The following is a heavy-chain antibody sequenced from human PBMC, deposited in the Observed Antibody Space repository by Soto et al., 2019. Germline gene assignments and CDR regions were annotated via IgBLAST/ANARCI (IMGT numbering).Heavy chain of an antibody. CDR3: ARGRGGYYFYDY. CDR2: IYYNGIT. CDR1: GGFMTNYY. D-gene: IGHD1-26*01. J-gene: IGHJ4*02. Sequence: PSETLSLTCTVSGGFMTNYYWNWIRQTPGKAPEWIAYIYYNGITNYNPSLKSRVTISVDTPKNQFSLKLNSVTAADTAMYYCARGRGGYYFYDYWGQGALVTV. V-gene: IGHV4-59*01.